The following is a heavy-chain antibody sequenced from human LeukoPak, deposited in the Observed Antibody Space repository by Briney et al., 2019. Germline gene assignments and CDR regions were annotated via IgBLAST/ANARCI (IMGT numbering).Heavy chain of an antibody. CDR2: ISAYNGNT. Sequence: VGSVRVSCKAPGYTFTSYGISWGGRAPGQGGGWRGWISAYNGNTNYAQTLQGRVTTTTDTSTSTAYMELRSLRSDDTAVYYCARDRPQIYDSSGYYDFDYWGQGTLVTVSS. V-gene: IGHV1-18*01. CDR3: ARDRPQIYDSSGYYDFDY. D-gene: IGHD3-22*01. CDR1: GYTFTSYG. J-gene: IGHJ4*02.